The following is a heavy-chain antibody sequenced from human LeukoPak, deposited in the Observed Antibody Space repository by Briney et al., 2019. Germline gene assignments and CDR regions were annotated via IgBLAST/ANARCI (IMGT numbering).Heavy chain of an antibody. Sequence: SETLSLTCTVSGYSISSGFYWGWIRQPPGKGLEWIGSIYYSGTTYYNPSLKSRVTISLDTSKNQFSLKLSSVTAADTAVYYCARGTPPSDYWGQGTLVTVSS. V-gene: IGHV4-38-2*02. CDR1: GYSISSGFY. CDR2: IYYSGTT. CDR3: ARGTPPSDY. J-gene: IGHJ4*02.